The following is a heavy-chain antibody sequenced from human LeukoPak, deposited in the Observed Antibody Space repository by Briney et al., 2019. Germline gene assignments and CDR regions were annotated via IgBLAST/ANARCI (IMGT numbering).Heavy chain of an antibody. J-gene: IGHJ4*02. Sequence: ASVTVSFTASVYTFTIYGISWVRQAPGQGREWMGWISAYNGNTNYAQKLQGRVTMTTDTSTSTAYMELRSLRSDDTAVYYCARAPRKYYDFWSGYSYFDYWGQGTLVTVSS. D-gene: IGHD3-3*01. CDR1: VYTFTIYG. CDR2: ISAYNGNT. V-gene: IGHV1-18*01. CDR3: ARAPRKYYDFWSGYSYFDY.